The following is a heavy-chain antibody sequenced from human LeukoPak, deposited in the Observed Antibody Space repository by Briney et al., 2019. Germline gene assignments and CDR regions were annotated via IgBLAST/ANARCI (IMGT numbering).Heavy chain of an antibody. CDR3: VTDGSGWLDY. D-gene: IGHD6-19*01. V-gene: IGHV3-23*01. J-gene: IGHJ4*02. CDR1: GFTFSSYA. Sequence: PGGSLRLSCAASGFTFSSYAMSWVRQAAGKGLEWVSTISGSGGSTYYADSVKGRFAISRDNSKNTVYLQMNSLRADDTAVYYCVTDGSGWLDYWGQGALVTASS. CDR2: ISGSGGST.